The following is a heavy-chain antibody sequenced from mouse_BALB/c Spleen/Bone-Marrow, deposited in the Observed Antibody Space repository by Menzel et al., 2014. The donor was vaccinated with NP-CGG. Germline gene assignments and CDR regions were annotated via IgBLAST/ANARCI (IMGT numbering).Heavy chain of an antibody. J-gene: IGHJ3*01. V-gene: IGHV1-54*01. CDR3: ARGDYRYEGFAY. CDR2: INPGSGGT. D-gene: IGHD2-14*01. Sequence: VKLQESEAELVRPGTSVKVSCKASGYAFTNYLIEWVKQRPGQGLEWIGVINPGSGGTNYNEKFKGKATLTADKSSSTAYMQLSSLTSDDSAVYFCARGDYRYEGFAYWGQGTLVTVSA. CDR1: GYAFTNYL.